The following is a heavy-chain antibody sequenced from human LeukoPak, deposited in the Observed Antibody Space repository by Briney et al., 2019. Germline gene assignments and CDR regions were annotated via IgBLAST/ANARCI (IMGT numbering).Heavy chain of an antibody. CDR1: GFTFSSYG. Sequence: GGSLRLSCAASGFTFSSYGMHWVRQAPGKGLEWVAVISYDGSNKYYADSVKGRLTISRDNSKNTLYLQMNSLRAEDTAVYYCAKPLTNGAFDYWGQGTLVTVSS. CDR3: AKPLTNGAFDY. J-gene: IGHJ4*02. V-gene: IGHV3-30*18. CDR2: ISYDGSNK. D-gene: IGHD1-26*01.